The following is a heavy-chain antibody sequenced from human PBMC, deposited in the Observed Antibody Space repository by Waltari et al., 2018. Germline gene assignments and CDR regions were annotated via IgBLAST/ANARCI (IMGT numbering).Heavy chain of an antibody. J-gene: IGHJ3*02. CDR2: MNPISGTT. V-gene: IGHV1-8*01. CDR3: ARDGTWAVAGTKTAFDI. D-gene: IGHD6-19*01. Sequence: QVQLVQSGAEVKKPGASVKVSCKASGYTFTSYDINWVRQATGQGVEWMGWMNPISGTTGYAQKFQGRGTMTRNTSISTAYMELSSLRSEDTAVYYCARDGTWAVAGTKTAFDIWGQGTMVTVSS. CDR1: GYTFTSYD.